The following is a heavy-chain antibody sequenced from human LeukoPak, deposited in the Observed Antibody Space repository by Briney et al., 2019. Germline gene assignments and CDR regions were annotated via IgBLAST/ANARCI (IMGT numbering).Heavy chain of an antibody. J-gene: IGHJ4*02. D-gene: IGHD6-13*01. Sequence: PSETLSLTCTVSGYSINSGYYWGWIRQPPGKGLEWIGSIYHSGSTYYNPSLKSRVTISVDTSKNQFSLKLSSVTAADTAVYYCARARVAAAGYFDFWGQGTLVTVSS. CDR2: IYHSGST. CDR1: GYSINSGYY. V-gene: IGHV4-38-2*02. CDR3: ARARVAAAGYFDF.